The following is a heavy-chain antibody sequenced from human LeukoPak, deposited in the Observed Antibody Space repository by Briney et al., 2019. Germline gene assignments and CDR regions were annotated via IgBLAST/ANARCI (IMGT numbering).Heavy chain of an antibody. CDR3: ARDRDRSGSQSY. V-gene: IGHV1-18*01. D-gene: IGHD1-26*01. Sequence: GESLKISCKGSGYTFTSYGISGVRQAPGQGLEWMGWISANNGNTKYNTKYAQNLQVRVTMTTDISTSTAYMELRTLRSDDTAVYYCARDRDRSGSQSYWGQGTLVTVSS. CDR1: GYTFTSYG. J-gene: IGHJ4*02. CDR2: ISANNGNTKYNT.